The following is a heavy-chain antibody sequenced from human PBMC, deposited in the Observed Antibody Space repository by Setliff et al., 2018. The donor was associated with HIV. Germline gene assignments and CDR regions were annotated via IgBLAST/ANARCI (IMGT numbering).Heavy chain of an antibody. V-gene: IGHV1-8*02. J-gene: IGHJ6*02. D-gene: IGHD1-26*01. Sequence: ASVKVSCKASGYTFTSYGISWVRQAPGQGPEWMGWMNPNSGNTGYAPKLQGRVTMTRNTSISTAYMELSSLRSDDTAVYYCARDLGGSYWGMDVWGQGTTVTVSS. CDR2: MNPNSGNT. CDR3: ARDLGGSYWGMDV. CDR1: GYTFTSYG.